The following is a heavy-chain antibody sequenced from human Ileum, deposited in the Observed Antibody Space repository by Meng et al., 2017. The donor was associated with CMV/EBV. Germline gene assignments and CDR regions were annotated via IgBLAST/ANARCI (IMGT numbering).Heavy chain of an antibody. J-gene: IGHJ4*02. CDR2: IRASGANT. D-gene: IGHD6-19*01. Sequence: GESLKISCAASGFTFNTFAMSWVRQAPGKGLEWVSSIRASGANTYYADSVKGRFTISRDNSGNSLYLQMNSLRAEDTASYYCAKGGRVAGKRDPFDDWGQGTLVTVSS. V-gene: IGHV3-23*01. CDR3: AKGGRVAGKRDPFDD. CDR1: GFTFNTFA.